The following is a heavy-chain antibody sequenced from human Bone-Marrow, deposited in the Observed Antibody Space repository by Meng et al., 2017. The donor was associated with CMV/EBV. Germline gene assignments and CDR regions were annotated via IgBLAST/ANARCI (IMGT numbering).Heavy chain of an antibody. Sequence: GESLKISCAASGFTVSSNYMSWVRQAPGKGLEWVSVIYSGGSTYYADSVKGRFTISRDNSKNTLYLQMNSLRAEDTAVYYCATSSGSYCGDYFDYWGQGTLVTVSS. CDR1: GFTVSSNY. D-gene: IGHD1-26*01. J-gene: IGHJ4*02. CDR3: ATSSGSYCGDYFDY. V-gene: IGHV3-66*02. CDR2: IYSGGST.